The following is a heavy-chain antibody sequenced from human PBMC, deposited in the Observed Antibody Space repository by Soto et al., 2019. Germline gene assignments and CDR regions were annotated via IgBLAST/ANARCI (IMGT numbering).Heavy chain of an antibody. D-gene: IGHD1-26*01. J-gene: IGHJ5*02. Sequence: QAPLQQWGAGVLKPSETLSLTCAVYGESCSGYYCSWTRQPPGKGLELIGEIHPSGSTYFHPSLQTRVTMLLDTSKTQFSLKLSSVTAADTAIYYCARGGDDAKVGRTWGQGTLVTVSS. CDR3: ARGGDDAKVGRT. V-gene: IGHV4-34*02. CDR1: GESCSGYY. CDR2: IHPSGST.